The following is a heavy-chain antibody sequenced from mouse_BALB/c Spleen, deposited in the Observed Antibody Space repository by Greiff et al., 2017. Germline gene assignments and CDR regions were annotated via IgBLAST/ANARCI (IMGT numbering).Heavy chain of an antibody. Sequence: VQLKESGAELVKPGASVKLSCTASGFNIKDTYMHWVKQRPEQGLEWIGRIDPANGNTKYDPKFQGKATITADTSSNTAYLQLSSLTSEDTAVYYCARGDSSWFAYWGQGTLVTVSA. V-gene: IGHV14-3*02. CDR2: IDPANGNT. J-gene: IGHJ3*01. CDR3: ARGDSSWFAY. CDR1: GFNIKDTY.